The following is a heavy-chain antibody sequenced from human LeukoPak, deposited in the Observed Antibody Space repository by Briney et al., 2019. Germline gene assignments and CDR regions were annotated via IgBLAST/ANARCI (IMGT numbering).Heavy chain of an antibody. CDR3: ALDYVDGLDYYYYMDV. J-gene: IGHJ6*03. CDR1: GFTFSSYG. D-gene: IGHD4-17*01. V-gene: IGHV3-30*02. CDR2: IRYDGSNK. Sequence: GGSLRLSCAASGFTFSSYGMHWVRQAPGKGLEWVAFIRYDGSNKYYADSVKGRFTISRDNSKNTLYLQMNSLRAEDTAVYYCALDYVDGLDYYYYMDVGGKGTTVTVSS.